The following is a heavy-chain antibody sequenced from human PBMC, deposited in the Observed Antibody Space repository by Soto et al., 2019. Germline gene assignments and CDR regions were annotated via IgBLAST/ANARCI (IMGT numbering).Heavy chain of an antibody. D-gene: IGHD2-8*01. J-gene: IGHJ4*02. V-gene: IGHV3-49*04. Sequence: LRLSCTASGFTFGDYDMSWVRQAPGKGLEWVGFIRSKAYGGTTEYAASVKGRFTISRDDSKSIAYLQMNSLKTEDTAVYYCTAGKLYPSLDFDYWGQGTLVTVSS. CDR2: IRSKAYGGTT. CDR1: GFTFGDYD. CDR3: TAGKLYPSLDFDY.